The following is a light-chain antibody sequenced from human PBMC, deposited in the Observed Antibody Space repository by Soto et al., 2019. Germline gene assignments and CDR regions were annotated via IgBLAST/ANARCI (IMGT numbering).Light chain of an antibody. Sequence: DLQMTPSPSTLSPSIGDRISISCRASQSIGNRLAWYQQKPGTAPKVLIYDASTLESGVPSRFSGSGSGTNFILTISSLQPDDFATYYCKHYGGLWTFGLGTKVDNK. V-gene: IGKV1-5*01. CDR1: QSIGNR. CDR2: DAS. J-gene: IGKJ1*01. CDR3: KHYGGLWT.